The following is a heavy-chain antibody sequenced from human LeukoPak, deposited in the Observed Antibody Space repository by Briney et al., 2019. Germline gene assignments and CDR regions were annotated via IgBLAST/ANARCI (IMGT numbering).Heavy chain of an antibody. D-gene: IGHD2-8*01. CDR3: AVLHYYAMDV. CDR2: ISWNSGTK. Sequence: PGRSLRLSCAASGFTFDDYAMHWVRQAPGKGLEWVSRISWNSGTKGYADSVKGRFTISRDNAKNSLYLQMNSLRGEDAALYYCAVLHYYAMDVWGQGTTVTVSS. J-gene: IGHJ6*02. V-gene: IGHV3-9*01. CDR1: GFTFDDYA.